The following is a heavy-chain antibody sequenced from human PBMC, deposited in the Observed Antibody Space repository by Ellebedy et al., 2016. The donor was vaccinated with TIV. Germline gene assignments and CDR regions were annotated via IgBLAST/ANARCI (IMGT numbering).Heavy chain of an antibody. Sequence: PGGSLRLSCAASGFTFADYAMHWVRQAPGKGLEWVSLISRHDCYTSHADSVKGRFTLSRDNAKNSLYLQMNSLKTEDTALYYCGKAITLGREDAFDVWGQGTMVTVS. J-gene: IGHJ3*01. CDR1: GFTFADYA. V-gene: IGHV3-43*02. D-gene: IGHD5-24*01. CDR3: GKAITLGREDAFDV. CDR2: ISRHDCYT.